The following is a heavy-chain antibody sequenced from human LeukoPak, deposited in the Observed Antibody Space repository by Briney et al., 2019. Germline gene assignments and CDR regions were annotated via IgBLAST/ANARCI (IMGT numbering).Heavy chain of an antibody. Sequence: AGGSLRLSCAASGFTFRSYAMTWVRQAPGKGLEWVSSISSSSYIYYADSVKGRFTISRDNAKNSLYLQMNSLRAEDTAVYYCARDHEGYCSGGSCYPGPFDYWGQGTLVTVSS. CDR2: ISSSSYI. D-gene: IGHD2-15*01. J-gene: IGHJ4*02. CDR1: GFTFRSYA. V-gene: IGHV3-21*01. CDR3: ARDHEGYCSGGSCYPGPFDY.